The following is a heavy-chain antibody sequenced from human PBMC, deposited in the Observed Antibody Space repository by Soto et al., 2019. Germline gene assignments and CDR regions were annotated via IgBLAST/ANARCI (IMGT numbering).Heavy chain of an antibody. CDR2: ISGSTSGT. Sequence: PGGSLILSCAASGFSFVNYAMSWVRQAPGKGLEWVSSISGSTSGTYYADAVKGRFTISRDNSNNTLYLQMNSLRAEDTAVYYYAKDRGFIDPFDYWGQGALVTVSS. CDR3: AKDRGFIDPFDY. CDR1: GFSFVNYA. D-gene: IGHD3-16*02. V-gene: IGHV3-23*01. J-gene: IGHJ4*02.